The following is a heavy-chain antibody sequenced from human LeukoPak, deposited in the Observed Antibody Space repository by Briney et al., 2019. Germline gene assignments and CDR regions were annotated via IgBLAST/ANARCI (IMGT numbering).Heavy chain of an antibody. V-gene: IGHV3-73*01. J-gene: IGHJ6*03. CDR1: GFTFSGSA. CDR2: IRSKANSYAT. Sequence: PGGSLRLSCAASGFTFSGSAMHWVRQASGKGLEWVGRIRSKANSYATAYAASVKGRFTISRDDSKNTAYLQMNSLKTEDTAVYYCFADGVWDPEDRYYYYYMDVWGKGTTVTVSS. CDR3: FADGVWDPEDRYYYYYMDV. D-gene: IGHD2-8*01.